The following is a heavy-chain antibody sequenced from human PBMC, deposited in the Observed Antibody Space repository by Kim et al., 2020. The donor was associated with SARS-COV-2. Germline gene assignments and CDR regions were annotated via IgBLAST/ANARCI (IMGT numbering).Heavy chain of an antibody. CDR3: LRDYGHKYVDY. CDR1: GYAVSAYG. D-gene: IGHD2-2*01. V-gene: IGHV1-18*01. CDR2: IGIYTGDTNT. J-gene: IGHJ4*02. Sequence: ASVKVSCKAAGYAVSAYGITWVRQDPGQALQWMGWIGIYTGDTNTKYPENFQARISMTADASTNFYYMELSSLTSDATDVYICLRDYGHKYVDYWGKGTL.